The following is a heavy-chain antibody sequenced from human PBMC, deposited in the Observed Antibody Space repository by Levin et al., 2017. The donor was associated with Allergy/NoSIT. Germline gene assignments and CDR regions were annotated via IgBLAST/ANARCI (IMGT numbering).Heavy chain of an antibody. CDR1: GGSISSRLFY. D-gene: IGHD6-13*01. J-gene: IGHJ3*02. Sequence: SQTLSLTCSVSGGSISSRLFYWGWLRQPPGKGLEWIGNIYYSGSTYHNPSLKSRVTISGDTSKNHLSLKLSSVTAADTAMYYCARVLIAAAGIYAYEIWGQGTMVTVSS. CDR3: ARVLIAAAGIYAYEI. CDR2: IYYSGST. V-gene: IGHV4-39*02.